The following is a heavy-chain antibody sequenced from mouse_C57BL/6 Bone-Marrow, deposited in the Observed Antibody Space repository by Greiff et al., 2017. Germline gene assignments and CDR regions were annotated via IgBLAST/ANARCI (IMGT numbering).Heavy chain of an antibody. CDR3: ARLGSSDAMDY. V-gene: IGHV1-55*01. Sequence: VQLQQSGAELVKPGASVKMSCKASGYTFTSYWITWVKQRPGQGLEWIGDIYPGSGSTNYNEKFKSKATLTVDTSSSTAYMQLSSLTSEDSAVYYCARLGSSDAMDYGGQGTSVSVSS. CDR2: IYPGSGST. CDR1: GYTFTSYW. J-gene: IGHJ4*01. D-gene: IGHD1-1*01.